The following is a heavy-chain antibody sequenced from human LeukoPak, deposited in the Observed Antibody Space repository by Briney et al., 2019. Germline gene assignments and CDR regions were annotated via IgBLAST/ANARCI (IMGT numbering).Heavy chain of an antibody. Sequence: KPSETLSLTCNVSGGSIGTYYWTWIRQPPGKGLEWIGYVYYSGYTSYNPSLKSRVTLSVDTSKNHFSLNLISVTAADTAVYFCARGVNREYFDLWGRGTLVTVSP. CDR2: VYYSGYT. J-gene: IGHJ2*01. D-gene: IGHD3-10*01. CDR1: GGSIGTYY. V-gene: IGHV4-59*01. CDR3: ARGVNREYFDL.